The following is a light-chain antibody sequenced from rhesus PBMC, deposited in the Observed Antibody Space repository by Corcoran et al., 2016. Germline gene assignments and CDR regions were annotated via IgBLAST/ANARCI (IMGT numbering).Light chain of an antibody. Sequence: DIQMSQSPSSLSASVGDRVTITCRASQGISSYLNWYQQKPGKAPKLLIYSANSLASGVPSRFSGSGSGTEFTLTISSLQPEDFATYYCQQGNSNPFTFGPGTKLDIK. CDR2: SAN. CDR1: QGISSY. J-gene: IGKJ3*01. CDR3: QQGNSNPFT. V-gene: IGKV1-32*02.